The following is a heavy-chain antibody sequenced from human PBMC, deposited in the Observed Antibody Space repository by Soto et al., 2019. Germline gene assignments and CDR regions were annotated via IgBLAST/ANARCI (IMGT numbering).Heavy chain of an antibody. CDR3: AREVVRDILNGYKYFFDY. CDR1: GGSISSYY. V-gene: IGHV4-59*01. CDR2: IYYSGST. Sequence: SETLSLTCTVSGGSISSYYWSWIRQPPGKGLEWIGYIYYSGSTNYNPSLKSRVTISVDTSKNQFSLKLSSVTAADTAVYYCAREVVRDILNGYKYFFDYWGREPWSPSPQ. J-gene: IGHJ4*02. D-gene: IGHD3-9*01.